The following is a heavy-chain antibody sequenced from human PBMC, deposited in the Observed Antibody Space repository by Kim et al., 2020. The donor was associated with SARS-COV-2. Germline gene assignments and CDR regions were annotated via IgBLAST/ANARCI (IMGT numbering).Heavy chain of an antibody. D-gene: IGHD5-18*01. CDR2: TRNKANSYTT. J-gene: IGHJ3*02. V-gene: IGHV3-72*01. CDR3: TRVRYSGNGFDI. Sequence: GGSLRLSCAASGFSFSDHYMDWVRQAPGKGLEWVGRTRNKANSYTTEYAASVKGRFTISRDDSKNSLYLQMNSLKTEDTAVYYCTRVRYSGNGFDIWGQG. CDR1: GFSFSDHY.